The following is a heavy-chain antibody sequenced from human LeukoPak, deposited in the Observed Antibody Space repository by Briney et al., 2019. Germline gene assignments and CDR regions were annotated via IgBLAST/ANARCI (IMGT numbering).Heavy chain of an antibody. CDR2: INWNGGST. J-gene: IGHJ4*02. D-gene: IGHD3/OR15-3a*01. CDR3: ASARGYDFRGSSDY. CDR1: GFNFEHYG. V-gene: IGHV3-20*04. Sequence: PGGSLRLSCAASGFNFEHYGMSWVRHGPGQGLEWVFGINWNGGSTGYADSVRGRFTISRDNAKNSLYLQLNSLRAEDTAFYYCASARGYDFRGSSDYWGRGTLVTVSS.